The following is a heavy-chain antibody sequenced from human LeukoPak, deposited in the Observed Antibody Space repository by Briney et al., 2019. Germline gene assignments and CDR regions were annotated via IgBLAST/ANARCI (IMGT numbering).Heavy chain of an antibody. CDR3: ARGRYNWNFIGYYYYMDA. CDR1: GGSISSHY. Sequence: SETLSLTCTVSGGSISSHYWSWVRQPPGKGLEWIGYIYYSGSTNYNPSLKSRVTISVDTSKNQSSLKLSSATAADTAVYYCARGRYNWNFIGYYYYMDACGKGTTVTVSS. CDR2: IYYSGST. J-gene: IGHJ6*03. D-gene: IGHD1-7*01. V-gene: IGHV4-59*11.